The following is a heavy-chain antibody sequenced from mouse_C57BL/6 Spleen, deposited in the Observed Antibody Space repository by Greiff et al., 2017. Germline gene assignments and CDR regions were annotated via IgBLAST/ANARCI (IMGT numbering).Heavy chain of an antibody. CDR1: GYTFTSYW. CDR3: VIPFITTVVASFDY. CDR2: IDPSDSYT. J-gene: IGHJ2*01. D-gene: IGHD1-1*01. Sequence: QVQLQQPGAELVKPGASVKLSCKASGYTFTSYWMQWVKQRPGQGLEWIGEIDPSDSYTNYNQKFKGKATLTVDTSSSTAYMQLSSLTSEYSAVYYCVIPFITTVVASFDYWGQGTTLTVSS. V-gene: IGHV1-50*01.